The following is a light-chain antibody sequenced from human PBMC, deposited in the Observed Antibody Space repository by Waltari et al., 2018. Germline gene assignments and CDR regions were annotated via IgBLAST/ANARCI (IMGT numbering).Light chain of an antibody. Sequence: QSALTQPASVSGSPGQSITISCSGTGSDVGGYNYVSWYQQHPGKAPKVIIYDVTNRPSGVSDRFFGSMSGNMASLTISGLQAEDEADYYCSSYTTTRVIVGGGTKVTVL. CDR3: SSYTTTRVI. CDR2: DVT. J-gene: IGLJ2*01. CDR1: GSDVGGYNY. V-gene: IGLV2-14*03.